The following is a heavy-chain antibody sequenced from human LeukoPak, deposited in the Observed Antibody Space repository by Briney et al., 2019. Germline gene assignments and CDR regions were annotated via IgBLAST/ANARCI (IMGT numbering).Heavy chain of an antibody. CDR2: ITTDTGNP. D-gene: IGHD3-10*01. V-gene: IGHV7-4-1*02. CDR1: GYSSTTYG. Sequence: ASVKVSCKTSGYSSTTYGLSWVRQAPGQGLEWMGWITTDTGNPTYAQGFTGRFVFFLDTSVSTAYLQISNLKAEDTAVYYCARVESRHYYGSAGGVWGQGTLVTVSS. J-gene: IGHJ4*02. CDR3: ARVESRHYYGSAGGV.